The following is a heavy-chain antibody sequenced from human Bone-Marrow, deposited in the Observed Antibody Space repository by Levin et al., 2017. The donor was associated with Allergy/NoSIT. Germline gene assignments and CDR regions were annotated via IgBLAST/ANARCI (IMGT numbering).Heavy chain of an antibody. J-gene: IGHJ5*02. CDR1: XXXXXXXN. Sequence: GGSLRLSCAXXXXXXXXXNTNGSHQAPGKGLEWVSSISSSAAYIHYTDSVKGRFTISRDNAKNSLYLQMSSLRAEDTAVYYCAGGPCSGGVCNMGDWFDPWGQGTLVTVSS. D-gene: IGHD2-8*02. V-gene: IGHV3-21*01. CDR2: ISSSAAYI. CDR3: AGGPCSGGVCNMGDWFDP.